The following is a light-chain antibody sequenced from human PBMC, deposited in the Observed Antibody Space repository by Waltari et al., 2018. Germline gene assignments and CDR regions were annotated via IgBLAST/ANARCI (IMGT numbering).Light chain of an antibody. Sequence: EIVMTQSPATLPVSPGERATLSCRASQSISSNLAWYQQRPGQVPRLLIYDASTRATGIPARFSGSGSQTEFTLTISNLQSEDFAVYYCQQYYNWPPMYTFGQGTKLEIK. V-gene: IGKV3-15*01. CDR3: QQYYNWPPMYT. CDR2: DAS. J-gene: IGKJ2*01. CDR1: QSISSN.